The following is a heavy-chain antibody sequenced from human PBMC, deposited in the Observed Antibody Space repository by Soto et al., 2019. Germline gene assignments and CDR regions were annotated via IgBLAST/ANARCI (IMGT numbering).Heavy chain of an antibody. Sequence: GASVKVSCKASGGTFSSYAISWVRQAPGQGLEWMGGIIPIFGTANYAQKFQGRVTITADKSTSTAYMELSSLRSEDTAVYYCARXRDYYDSSGDLPSFFYIWGQGTMVTVSS. V-gene: IGHV1-69*06. J-gene: IGHJ3*02. CDR3: ARXRDYYDSSGDLPSFFYI. CDR1: GGTFSSYA. D-gene: IGHD3-22*01. CDR2: IIPIFGTA.